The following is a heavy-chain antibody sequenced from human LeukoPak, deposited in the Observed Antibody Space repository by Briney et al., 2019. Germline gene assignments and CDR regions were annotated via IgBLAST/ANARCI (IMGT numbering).Heavy chain of an antibody. D-gene: IGHD6-13*01. J-gene: IGHJ4*02. Sequence: SETLSLTCTVSGGSISSYYWSWIRQPPGKGLEWIGYIYYSGSTNYNPSLKSRVTISVDTSKNQFSLKLSSVTAADTAVYYCARDVVGRSRYSGLDYWGQGTLVTVSS. CDR2: IYYSGST. CDR1: GGSISSYY. V-gene: IGHV4-59*01. CDR3: ARDVVGRSRYSGLDY.